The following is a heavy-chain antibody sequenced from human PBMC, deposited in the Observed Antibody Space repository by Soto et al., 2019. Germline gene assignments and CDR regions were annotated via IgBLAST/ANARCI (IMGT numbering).Heavy chain of an antibody. CDR3: ARPKGSYSSGYYYFDY. J-gene: IGHJ4*02. V-gene: IGHV1-69*01. CDR2: IIPLFGTA. Sequence: QVQLVQSGAEVKQPGSSVKVSCKTSGGTFSTYAIYWVRQAPGQGLEWMGAIIPLFGTADYAQKFQGRVTITADESTSTAYMELSSLRSEDTAVYYCARPKGSYSSGYYYFDYWEQGTLVTVSS. D-gene: IGHD6-19*01. CDR1: GGTFSTYA.